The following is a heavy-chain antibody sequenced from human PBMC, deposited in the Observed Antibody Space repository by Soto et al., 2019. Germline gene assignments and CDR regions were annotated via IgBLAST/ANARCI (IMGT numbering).Heavy chain of an antibody. CDR3: AKEKGNWFFDL. CDR1: GFTFNNYG. V-gene: IGHV3-30*18. Sequence: QVQLVESGGGVVQPGRSLRLSCAASGFTFNNYGMHWVRQAPGEGLEWVAVISYDESGKYYADYVKGRFAISRDNSKNTLYLEMNSLRPEDTAVYYCAKEKGNWFFDLWGSGTLVTVSS. CDR2: ISYDESGK. J-gene: IGHJ2*01.